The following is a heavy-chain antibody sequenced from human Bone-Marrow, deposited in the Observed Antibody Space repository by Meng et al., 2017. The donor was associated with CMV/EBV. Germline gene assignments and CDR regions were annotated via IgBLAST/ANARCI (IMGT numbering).Heavy chain of an antibody. CDR1: GGSFSGYY. CDR2: INHSGST. D-gene: IGHD2-2*01. J-gene: IGHJ3*02. V-gene: IGHV4-34*01. CDR3: ARGRYCSSTSCFRYAFAI. Sequence: SDSLSLTCAVYGGSFSGYYWSWIRQPPGKGLEWIGEINHSGSTNYNPSLKSRVTISVDTSKNQFSLKLSSVTAADTAVYYCARGRYCSSTSCFRYAFAIWGQGTRVTVSS.